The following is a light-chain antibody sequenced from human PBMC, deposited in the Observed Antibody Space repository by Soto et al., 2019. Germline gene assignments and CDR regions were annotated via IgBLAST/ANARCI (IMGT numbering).Light chain of an antibody. CDR3: QSYDRSLSGYV. CDR2: GSS. J-gene: IGLJ1*01. Sequence: QSVLTQPPSVSGASGQRVTISCTGSSSNIGADYDVHWYQQLPGTAPKVLIHGSSNRPSGVPDRFSGSKSGTSASLAITGLQAEDEADYYCQSYDRSLSGYVFGTGTKVTVL. V-gene: IGLV1-40*01. CDR1: SSNIGADYD.